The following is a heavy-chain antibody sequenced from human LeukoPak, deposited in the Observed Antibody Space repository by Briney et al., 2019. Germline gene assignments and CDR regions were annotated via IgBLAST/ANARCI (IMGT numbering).Heavy chain of an antibody. Sequence: GGSLRLSCAASGFTFSNAWVGWVRQAPGKGLEWVGRVKSKTDGGTTDYAAPVKGRFTISRDDSTNTLYLQMNSLKTEDTAVYYCTTETPLEDYYDSSGYPPLDYWGQGTLVTVSS. CDR3: TTETPLEDYYDSSGYPPLDY. CDR1: GFTFSNAW. V-gene: IGHV3-15*01. D-gene: IGHD3-22*01. CDR2: VKSKTDGGTT. J-gene: IGHJ4*02.